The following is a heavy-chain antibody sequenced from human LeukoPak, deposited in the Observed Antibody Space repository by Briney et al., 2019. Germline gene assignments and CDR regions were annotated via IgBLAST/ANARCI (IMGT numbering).Heavy chain of an antibody. J-gene: IGHJ4*02. D-gene: IGHD6-19*01. CDR3: AKLAGPIDY. V-gene: IGHV3-21*04. CDR1: GFSFNDYS. Sequence: PGGSLRLSCAASGFSFNDYSMNWVRQAPGKGLEWVSSISSDSNHIYYGNSVRGRFTISRDNAKNSLYLQMNSLRAEDTAVFYCAKLAGPIDYWGQGTLVTVSS. CDR2: ISSDSNHI.